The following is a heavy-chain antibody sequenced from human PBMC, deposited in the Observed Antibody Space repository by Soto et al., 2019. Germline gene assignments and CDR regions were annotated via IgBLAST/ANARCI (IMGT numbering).Heavy chain of an antibody. V-gene: IGHV4-39*01. Sequence: QLLESGPGLVKPSETLSLTCTVSGGSISSSSYYWGWIRQPPGKGLEWIGSIYYSGSTYYNPSLKSRVTISVDTSKNQFSLKLSSVTAADTAVYYCARSYDILTGYLDYYYYYYGMDVWGQGTTVTVSS. CDR1: GGSISSSSYY. J-gene: IGHJ6*02. CDR3: ARSYDILTGYLDYYYYYYGMDV. CDR2: IYYSGST. D-gene: IGHD3-9*01.